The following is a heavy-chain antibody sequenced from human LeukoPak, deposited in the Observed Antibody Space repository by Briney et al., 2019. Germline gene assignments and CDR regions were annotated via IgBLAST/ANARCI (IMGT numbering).Heavy chain of an antibody. CDR1: GGSISSYY. J-gene: IGHJ4*02. D-gene: IGHD6-6*01. Sequence: SETLSLTCTVSGGSISSYYWSWIRPPPGKGLEWIGYIYYSGSTNYNPSLKSRVTISVDTSKNQFSLKLSSVTAADTAVYYCARHHTEFGAARHFDYWGQGTLVTVSS. V-gene: IGHV4-59*08. CDR3: ARHHTEFGAARHFDY. CDR2: IYYSGST.